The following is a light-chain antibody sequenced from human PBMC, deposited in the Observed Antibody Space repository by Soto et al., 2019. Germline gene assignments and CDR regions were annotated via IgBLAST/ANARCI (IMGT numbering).Light chain of an antibody. CDR1: SSNIGAGYD. V-gene: IGLV1-40*01. J-gene: IGLJ1*01. Sequence: QSVLTQPPSVSGAPGQRVTISCTGSSSNIGAGYDVHWYQQLPGTAPKLLILNNSNRPSGVPDRFSGSKSGTSASLAITGLQTEDEADYYCQSLDRSLSGYVFGTGTKLTVL. CDR2: NNS. CDR3: QSLDRSLSGYV.